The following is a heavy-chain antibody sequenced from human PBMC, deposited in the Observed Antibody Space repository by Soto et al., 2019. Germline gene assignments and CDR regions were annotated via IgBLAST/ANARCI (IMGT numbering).Heavy chain of an antibody. D-gene: IGHD3-10*01. Sequence: SETLSLTCTVSGGSISSYYWSWIRQPPGKGLEWIGYIYYSGSTNYNPSLKSRVTISVDTSKNQFSLKLSSVTAADTAVYYCARDGVPMVRGIRWFDPWGQGTLVTVSS. V-gene: IGHV4-59*01. J-gene: IGHJ5*02. CDR3: ARDGVPMVRGIRWFDP. CDR2: IYYSGST. CDR1: GGSISSYY.